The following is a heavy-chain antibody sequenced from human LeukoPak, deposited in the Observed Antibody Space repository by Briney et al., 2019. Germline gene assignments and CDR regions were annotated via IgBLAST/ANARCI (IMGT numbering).Heavy chain of an antibody. CDR1: GFTFTSSA. J-gene: IGHJ4*02. V-gene: IGHV3-23*01. CDR3: AKGGFSYFAY. Sequence: GVSLRLSCAASGFTFTSSAMTWVRQAPGKGLEWVSAVSNSGGSTYYADSVKGRFTISRDNSKNTLHLQMNSLRAGDTAVYYCAKGGFSYFAYWGQGTLVTVSA. CDR2: VSNSGGST.